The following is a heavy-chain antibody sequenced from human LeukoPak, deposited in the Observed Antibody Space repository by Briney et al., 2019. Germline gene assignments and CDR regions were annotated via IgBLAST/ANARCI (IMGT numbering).Heavy chain of an antibody. CDR2: ISGHNGNT. Sequence: ASVKVSCKPSGYTFTNYGVSWVRQAPEHGLEWMGWISGHNGNTNYAQKFQDRVTMTTDTSTSTAYMELTSLRSDDTAVYYCARVVSGSGYSIYWGQGTLVTVSS. V-gene: IGHV1-18*01. CDR3: ARVVSGSGYSIY. CDR1: GYTFTNYG. D-gene: IGHD3-22*01. J-gene: IGHJ4*02.